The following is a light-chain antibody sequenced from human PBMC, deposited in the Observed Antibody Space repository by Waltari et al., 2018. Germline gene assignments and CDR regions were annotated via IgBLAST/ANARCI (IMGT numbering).Light chain of an antibody. V-gene: IGLV2-8*01. CDR1: SSDVGASNY. Sequence: QSALTQPPSASGSLGQSVTISCIGTSSDVGASNYVSWYQQNPGKAPKLMIFEVSKRPSGVPDRFSGSRSGNTASLTVSGLQAEDEADYYCSSDAGSNNYVILGGGTKLTVL. CDR3: SSDAGSNNYVI. J-gene: IGLJ2*01. CDR2: EVS.